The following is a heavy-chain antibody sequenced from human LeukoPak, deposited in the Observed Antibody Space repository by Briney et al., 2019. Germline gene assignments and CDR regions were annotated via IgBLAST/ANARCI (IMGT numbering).Heavy chain of an antibody. CDR3: ARGRGSRRYYYDSSGYQYFDY. CDR1: GGSFSGYY. D-gene: IGHD3-22*01. CDR2: INHSGST. J-gene: IGHJ4*02. V-gene: IGHV4-34*01. Sequence: KPSETLSLTCAVYGGSFSGYYWSWIRQPPGKGLEWIGEINHSGSTNYNPSLKSRVTISVDTSKSQFSLKLSSVTAADTAVYYCARGRGSRRYYYDSSGYQYFDYWGQGTLVTVSS.